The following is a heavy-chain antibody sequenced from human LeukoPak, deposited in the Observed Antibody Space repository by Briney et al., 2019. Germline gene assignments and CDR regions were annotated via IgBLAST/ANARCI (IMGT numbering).Heavy chain of an antibody. CDR3: AKVIAVAVPNWFDP. J-gene: IGHJ5*02. CDR2: IYSGGST. CDR1: GFTVSSNY. Sequence: GGSLRLSCAASGFTVSSNYMSWVRQAPGKGLEWVSVIYSGGSTYYADSVKGRFTISRDNSKNTLYLQMNSLRAEDTAVYYCAKVIAVAVPNWFDPWGQGTLVTVSS. V-gene: IGHV3-53*01. D-gene: IGHD6-19*01.